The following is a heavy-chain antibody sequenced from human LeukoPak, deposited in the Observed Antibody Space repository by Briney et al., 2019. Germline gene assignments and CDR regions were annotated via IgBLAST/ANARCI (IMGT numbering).Heavy chain of an antibody. J-gene: IGHJ4*02. CDR3: AREAGGGYYFDY. CDR1: GFPLSSYW. CDR2: IKQDGIEK. D-gene: IGHD3-16*01. V-gene: IGHV3-7*01. Sequence: HPGGSLRLFCAASGFPLSSYWMSWLRQATGKGLEWVANIKQDGIEKYYMDSVKGRFTISRDNAKNSLYLQMNSLRAEDTAVYYCAREAGGGYYFDYWGQGTLVTVSS.